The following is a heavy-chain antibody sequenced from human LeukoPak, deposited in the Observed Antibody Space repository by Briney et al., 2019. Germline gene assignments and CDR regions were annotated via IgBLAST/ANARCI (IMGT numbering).Heavy chain of an antibody. CDR3: ARGGGWYDS. CDR1: GGSISNYY. V-gene: IGHV4-59*01. J-gene: IGHJ5*01. D-gene: IGHD4-23*01. Sequence: PSETLSLTCTVSGGSISNYYWSWIRQPPGKGLEWIGYIYYSGSTNYNPSLRSRVTISVDSSKNQFSLKLSSVTAADTAVYYCARGGGWYDSWGQETLVTVSS. CDR2: IYYSGST.